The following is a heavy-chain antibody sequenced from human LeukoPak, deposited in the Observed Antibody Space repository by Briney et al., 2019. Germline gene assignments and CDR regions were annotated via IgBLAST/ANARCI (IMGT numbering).Heavy chain of an antibody. Sequence: SGTLSLTCAVSGGSISSSNWWTWVRQPPGKGLEWIGEIYHSGSTNYNPSLRSRVTISVDTSKNQFSLKLSSVTAADTAVYYCARHALVAAADRRNWFDPWGQGTLVTVSS. CDR3: ARHALVAAADRRNWFDP. V-gene: IGHV4-4*02. D-gene: IGHD6-13*01. J-gene: IGHJ5*02. CDR1: GGSISSSNW. CDR2: IYHSGST.